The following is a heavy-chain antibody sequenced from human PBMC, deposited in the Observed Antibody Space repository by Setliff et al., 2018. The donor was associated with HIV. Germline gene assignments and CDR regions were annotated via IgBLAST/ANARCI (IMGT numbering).Heavy chain of an antibody. J-gene: IGHJ4*02. Sequence: PSETLSLTCSVSGGSVNSGNYHWAWIRQPAGKGLEWIGHIYTSGSPHYKSSLTSRLTISLDTSRNQFSLKLTSVTAADSATYYCARWGYNSAWSLDYWGQGTLVTVSS. CDR3: ARWGYNSAWSLDY. CDR2: IYTSGSP. CDR1: GGSVNSGNYH. D-gene: IGHD6-19*01. V-gene: IGHV4-61*09.